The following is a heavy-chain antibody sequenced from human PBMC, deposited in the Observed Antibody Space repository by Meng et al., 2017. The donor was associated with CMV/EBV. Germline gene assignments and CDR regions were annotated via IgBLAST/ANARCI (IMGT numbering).Heavy chain of an antibody. CDR3: AMYLFGRILLYLRQLLH. V-gene: IGHV4-4*07. Sequence: SETLSLTCTVSGGSVSSYSSNCIRQLAGKGLEWIRRIYSSGSTNYSTSLKSRVTMSVDTSKNQISLNLTSVTAADTAVYCCAMYLFGRILLYLRQLLHWGQGTLVTVSS. CDR2: IYSSGST. J-gene: IGHJ4*02. CDR1: GGSVSSYS. D-gene: IGHD2-8*01.